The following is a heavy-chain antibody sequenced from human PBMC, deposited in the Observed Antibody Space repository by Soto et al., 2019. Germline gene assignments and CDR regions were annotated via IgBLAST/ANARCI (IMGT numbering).Heavy chain of an antibody. V-gene: IGHV4-4*07. CDR2: FSLSGTT. Sequence: QVQLQESGPGLMKPSETLSLTCTVSGASITGSSYWSWIRQPAGKGLEWIGRFSLSGTTNYNPSLRSRVTMSEDVSKNQFYLRLTSVTAADTALYYCARGMTPPGAPAWYYFDSWGQGNLVTVSS. J-gene: IGHJ4*02. CDR3: ARGMTPPGAPAWYYFDS. CDR1: GASITGSSY. D-gene: IGHD2-8*02.